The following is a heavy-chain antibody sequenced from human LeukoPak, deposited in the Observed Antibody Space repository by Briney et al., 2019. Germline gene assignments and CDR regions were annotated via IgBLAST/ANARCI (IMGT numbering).Heavy chain of an antibody. D-gene: IGHD6-19*01. Sequence: SVKVSCKASGGTFSSYAISWVRQAPGQGLEWMGGIIPIFGTANYAQKFQGRVTITAGESTSTAYMELSSLRSEDTAVYYCARDVAVAGTGFYYFDYWGQGTLVTVSS. J-gene: IGHJ4*02. V-gene: IGHV1-69*13. CDR2: IIPIFGTA. CDR3: ARDVAVAGTGFYYFDY. CDR1: GGTFSSYA.